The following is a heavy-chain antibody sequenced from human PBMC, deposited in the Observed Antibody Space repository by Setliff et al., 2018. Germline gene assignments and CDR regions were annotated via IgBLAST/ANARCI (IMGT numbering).Heavy chain of an antibody. D-gene: IGHD5-18*01. CDR2: IYIGGSA. Sequence: SETLSLTCTVSGGSISSYYWSRIRQPAGKGLEWIGHIYIGGSANYNPSLKSRVTMSIDTSKNQFSLKLNSVTAADMAVYYCARGGRGYSYGPRKFPFDYWSQGTLVTVSS. CDR3: ARGGRGYSYGPRKFPFDY. V-gene: IGHV4-4*07. CDR1: GGSISSYY. J-gene: IGHJ4*02.